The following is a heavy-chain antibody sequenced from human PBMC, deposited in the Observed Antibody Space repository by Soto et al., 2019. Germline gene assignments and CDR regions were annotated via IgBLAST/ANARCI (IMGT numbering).Heavy chain of an antibody. Sequence: QVQLVQSGAEVKKPGASVKVSCKASGYTFTNYHMHWVRQAPGLGLEWMGTINLSDGGTTYTQRFQDRVTMTRDTSTSTGYMELSSLRSEDTAVYYCCSSQTPTSFDYWGQGTLVTVSS. D-gene: IGHD2-15*01. CDR2: INLSDGGT. CDR3: CSSQTPTSFDY. CDR1: GYTFTNYH. J-gene: IGHJ4*02. V-gene: IGHV1-46*01.